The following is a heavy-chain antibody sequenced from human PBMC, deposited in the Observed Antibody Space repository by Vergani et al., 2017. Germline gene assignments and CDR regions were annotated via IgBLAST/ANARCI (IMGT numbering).Heavy chain of an antibody. CDR2: IIPIFGTA. J-gene: IGHJ6*02. V-gene: IGHV1-69*06. D-gene: IGHD2-2*01. CDR3: ARDPDIVVVPAAPYYYYYYGMDV. Sequence: QVQLVQSGAEVKKPGSSVKVSCKASGGTFSSYAISWVRQAPGQGLEWMGGIIPIFGTANYAQKLQGRVTMTTDTSTSTAYMELRSLRSDDTAVYYCARDPDIVVVPAAPYYYYYYGMDVWGQGTTVTVSS. CDR1: GGTFSSYA.